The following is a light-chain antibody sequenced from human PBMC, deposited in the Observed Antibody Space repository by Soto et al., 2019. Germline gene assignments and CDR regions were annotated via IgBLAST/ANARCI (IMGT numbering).Light chain of an antibody. CDR2: GAS. Sequence: EIVLTQSPGTLALSPGEVDTLSCRASQSVSNYLAWYHQTPGQEPRLLIYGASCRATGIPDSVSGSGSGTDFTLTISRLEPADFAVYYCQQYGGSDQTFGEGTKVEIK. CDR1: QSVSNY. V-gene: IGKV3-20*01. CDR3: QQYGGSDQT. J-gene: IGKJ1*01.